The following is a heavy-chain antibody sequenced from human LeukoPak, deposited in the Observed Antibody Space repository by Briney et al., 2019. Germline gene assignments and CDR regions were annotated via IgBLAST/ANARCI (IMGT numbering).Heavy chain of an antibody. V-gene: IGHV4-31*03. CDR3: ARGPSFGSSSRFVS. CDR2: ISSRGNT. D-gene: IGHD6-6*01. Sequence: SQTLSLTCTVSGGSMSSGGDYWTWIRQHPGKGLEWIGYISSRGNTYYNPSLKSRLTISLDTSKSQFSLQLNSATAADTAVYYCARGPSFGSSSRFVSWGQGTLVTVSS. CDR1: GGSMSSGGDY. J-gene: IGHJ4*02.